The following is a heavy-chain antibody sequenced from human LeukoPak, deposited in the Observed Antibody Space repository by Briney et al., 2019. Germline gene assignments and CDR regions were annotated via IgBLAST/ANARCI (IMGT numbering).Heavy chain of an antibody. CDR2: IYYSGST. CDR1: GGSISSYY. V-gene: IGHV4-59*08. CDR3: ARGHSLAYCGGDCYSVDAFDI. D-gene: IGHD2-21*02. J-gene: IGHJ3*02. Sequence: SETLSLTCTVSGGSISSYYWSWIRQPPGKGLEWIGYIYYSGSTYYNPSLKSRVTISVDTSKNQFSLKLSSVTAADTAVYYCARGHSLAYCGGDCYSVDAFDIWGQGTMVTVSS.